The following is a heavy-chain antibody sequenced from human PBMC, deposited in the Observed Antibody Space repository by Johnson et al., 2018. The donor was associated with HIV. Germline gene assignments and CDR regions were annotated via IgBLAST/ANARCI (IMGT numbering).Heavy chain of an antibody. CDR3: SRYSAYRSGEYGVAFDI. D-gene: IGHD6-19*01. CDR2: ISYDGSNK. V-gene: IGHV3-30*04. J-gene: IGHJ3*02. CDR1: GFTFNSYA. Sequence: QVQLVESGGGVDQPGRSLRLSCAASGFTFNSYAMHWVCQAPGKGLEWVAVISYDGSNKYYADSVKGRFTISRDNSKNTLYLQMNSLRAEDTALYYCSRYSAYRSGEYGVAFDICGQGTMVTVSS.